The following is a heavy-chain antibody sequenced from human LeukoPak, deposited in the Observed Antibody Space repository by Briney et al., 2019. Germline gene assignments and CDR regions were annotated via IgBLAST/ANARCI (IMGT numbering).Heavy chain of an antibody. V-gene: IGHV3-23*01. D-gene: IGHD2-15*01. CDR1: GFTFSSYA. Sequence: TGGSLRLSCAASGFTFSSYALSWVRQAPGKGLEWVSAISDSGGSTYYADSVKGRFTISRDNSKNTLYLQMSSLRVEDTAVHYCARDDRGYCSDGTCYSLWDHWGQGTLVTVSS. CDR3: ARDDRGYCSDGTCYSLWDH. CDR2: ISDSGGST. J-gene: IGHJ4*02.